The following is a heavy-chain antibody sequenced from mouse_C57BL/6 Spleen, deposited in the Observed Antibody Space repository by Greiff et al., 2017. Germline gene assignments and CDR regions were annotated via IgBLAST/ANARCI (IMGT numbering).Heavy chain of an antibody. J-gene: IGHJ3*01. Sequence: VQLQQPGAELVKPGASVKLSCKASGYTFTSYWMHWVKQRPGQGLEWIGMIHPNSGSTNYNEKFKSKATLTVDKSSSTAYMQLSSLTSEDSAVYYCARSRYYSNYPFAYWGQGTLVTVSA. CDR2: IHPNSGST. CDR1: GYTFTSYW. V-gene: IGHV1-64*01. D-gene: IGHD2-5*01. CDR3: ARSRYYSNYPFAY.